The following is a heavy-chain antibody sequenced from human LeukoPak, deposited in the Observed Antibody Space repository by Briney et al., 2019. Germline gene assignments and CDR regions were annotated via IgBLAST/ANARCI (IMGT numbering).Heavy chain of an antibody. D-gene: IGHD6-19*01. J-gene: IGHJ4*02. CDR2: ISSSGSTI. V-gene: IGHV3-11*04. CDR3: ASLGWYYRQGRNPLDY. Sequence: PGGSLRLSCAASGFTFSDYYMSWIRQAPGKGLEWVSYISSSGSTIYYADSVKGRFTISRDNAKNSLYLQMNSLRAEDTAVYYCASLGWYYRQGRNPLDYWGQGTLVTVSS. CDR1: GFTFSDYY.